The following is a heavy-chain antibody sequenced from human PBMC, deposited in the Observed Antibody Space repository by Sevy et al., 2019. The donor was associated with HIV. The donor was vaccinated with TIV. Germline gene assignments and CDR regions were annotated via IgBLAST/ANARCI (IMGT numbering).Heavy chain of an antibody. Sequence: GGSLRLSCAASGFTFSSYVMHWVRQAPGKGLEWVAVILYDGSNKYYADSVKGRFTICRDNSKNTLYLQMNSLRAEDTAVYYCARDWTVPDYWGQGTLVTVSS. CDR2: ILYDGSNK. CDR1: GFTFSSYV. J-gene: IGHJ4*02. V-gene: IGHV3-30-3*01. CDR3: ARDWTVPDY. D-gene: IGHD4-17*01.